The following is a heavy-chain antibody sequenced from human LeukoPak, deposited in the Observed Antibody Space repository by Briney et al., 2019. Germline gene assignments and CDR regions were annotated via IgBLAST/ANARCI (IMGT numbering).Heavy chain of an antibody. D-gene: IGHD1-26*01. CDR2: IRYDGSNK. J-gene: IGHJ4*02. V-gene: IGHV3-30*02. CDR1: GFTFSGYG. CDR3: AKDRIVGGPEDY. Sequence: GGSLRLSCAAAGFTFSGYGMHWVRQAPGKGLEWVAFIRYDGSNKYYADSVKGRFTISRDNSKNTLYLQMNSLRAEDTAVYYCAKDRIVGGPEDYWGQGTLVTVSS.